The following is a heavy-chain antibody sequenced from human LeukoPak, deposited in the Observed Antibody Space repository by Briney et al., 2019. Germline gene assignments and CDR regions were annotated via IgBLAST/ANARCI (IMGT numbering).Heavy chain of an antibody. CDR3: ASLRYYGSGSYSADY. Sequence: SVKVSCKASGGTFSSYAISWVRQAPGQGLEWMGRIIPIFGTANYAQKFQGRVTITTDESTSTAYMELSSLRSEDTAVYYCASLRYYGSGSYSADYWGQGTLVTVSS. CDR2: IIPIFGTA. J-gene: IGHJ4*02. V-gene: IGHV1-69*05. CDR1: GGTFSSYA. D-gene: IGHD3-10*01.